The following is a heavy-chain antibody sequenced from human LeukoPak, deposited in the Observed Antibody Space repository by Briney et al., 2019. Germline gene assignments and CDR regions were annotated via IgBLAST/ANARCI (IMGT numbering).Heavy chain of an antibody. Sequence: ASVKVSCKASGYTFTSYGISWVRQAPGQGLEWMGWMNPNGGNTGYAQKFQGRVTMTRNTSISTAYMELSSLRSEDTAVYYCARWTLASRGPMDVWGKGTTVTISS. CDR2: MNPNGGNT. CDR3: ARWTLASRGPMDV. CDR1: GYTFTSYG. V-gene: IGHV1-8*02. J-gene: IGHJ6*03. D-gene: IGHD3-3*02.